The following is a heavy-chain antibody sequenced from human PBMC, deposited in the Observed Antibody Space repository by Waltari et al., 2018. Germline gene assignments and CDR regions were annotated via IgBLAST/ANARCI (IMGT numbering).Heavy chain of an antibody. CDR1: GDSISSADYY. V-gene: IGHV4-61*02. Sequence: QVLLQESGPGLVQASQTLSLTCTVSGDSISSADYYWSWIRRPAGKEMQWIGRVSSPGGANYDPSLKRRATISVDSSKNEFSLSLTSVTAADTATYYCAREDLAVRKTGGFDYWGQGVMVSVSS. J-gene: IGHJ4*02. CDR2: VSSPGGA. CDR3: AREDLAVRKTGGFDY. D-gene: IGHD6-19*01.